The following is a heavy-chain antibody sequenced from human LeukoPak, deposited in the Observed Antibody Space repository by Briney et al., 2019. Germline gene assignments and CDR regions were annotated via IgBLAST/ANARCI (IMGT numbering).Heavy chain of an antibody. J-gene: IGHJ4*02. Sequence: PGGSLRLSCAASGFGFSSFGMHWVRQAPDKGLDWVAYIRNDASKTYYAESVKGRFTISRDNSKNMVFPQMNSLRSEDTALYYCAKRAGSAWSAGVWGQGTLVTVSS. CDR3: AKRAGSAWSAGV. CDR2: IRNDASKT. V-gene: IGHV3-30*02. D-gene: IGHD3-10*01. CDR1: GFGFSSFG.